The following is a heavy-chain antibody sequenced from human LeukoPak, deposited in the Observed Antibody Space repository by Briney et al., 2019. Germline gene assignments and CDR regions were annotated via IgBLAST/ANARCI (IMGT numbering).Heavy chain of an antibody. Sequence: GGSLRLSCAASGFTFSSYGMSWVRQAPGKGLEWVSAISGSGGSTYYADSVKGRFTISRDNSKNTLYLQMNSLRAEDTAVYYCAKSSDYYYDSSGYYYYFDYWGQGTLVTVSS. D-gene: IGHD3-22*01. J-gene: IGHJ4*02. CDR1: GFTFSSYG. CDR3: AKSSDYYYDSSGYYYYFDY. V-gene: IGHV3-23*01. CDR2: ISGSGGST.